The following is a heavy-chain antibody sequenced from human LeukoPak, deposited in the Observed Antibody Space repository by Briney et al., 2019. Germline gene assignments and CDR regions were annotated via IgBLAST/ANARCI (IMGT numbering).Heavy chain of an antibody. CDR2: IYYSGST. V-gene: IGHV4-59*01. J-gene: IGHJ4*02. CDR1: GGSISSYY. D-gene: IGHD4-23*01. CDR3: ARDIRYGGNSV. Sequence: SETLSLTCTVSGGSISSYYWIWIRQPPGKGLEWVGYIYYSGSTNYNPSLKSRVTISVDTSKNQFSLKLSSVTAADTAVYYCARDIRYGGNSVWGQGTLVTVSS.